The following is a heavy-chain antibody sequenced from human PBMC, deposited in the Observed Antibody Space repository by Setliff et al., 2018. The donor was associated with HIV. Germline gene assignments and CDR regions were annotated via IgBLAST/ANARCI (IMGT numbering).Heavy chain of an antibody. J-gene: IGHJ4*02. V-gene: IGHV3-23*01. CDR3: AKDGPAVDKAKDY. CDR2: MSGSGDST. CDR1: GFTFSSYA. D-gene: IGHD5-18*01. Sequence: PGGSLRLSCAASGFTFSSYAMTWVRQAPGKGLEWVSAMSGSGDSTYYADSVKGRFTISRDNSKNTLYLQMNSLRAEDTAVYNCAKDGPAVDKAKDYWGQGTLVTVSS.